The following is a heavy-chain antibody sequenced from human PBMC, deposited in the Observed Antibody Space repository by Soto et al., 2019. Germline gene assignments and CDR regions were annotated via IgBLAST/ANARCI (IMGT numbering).Heavy chain of an antibody. CDR1: GGSISDYY. CDR3: ASRYCEGDTCSLDY. Sequence: PSETLSLTCIVSGGSISDYYWSWIRQSPEKGLEWIGYIYHSGATKYNPSLKSRVTISADTSKNQFSLKLSSVTAADTAVYYCASRYCEGDTCSLDYWGQGTLVTVS. V-gene: IGHV4-59*01. D-gene: IGHD2-21*01. CDR2: IYHSGAT. J-gene: IGHJ4*02.